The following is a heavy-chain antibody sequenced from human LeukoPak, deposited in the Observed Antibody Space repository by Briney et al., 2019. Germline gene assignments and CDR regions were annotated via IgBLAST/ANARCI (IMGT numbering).Heavy chain of an antibody. CDR2: IYWDDDK. V-gene: IGHV2-5*02. CDR3: AHLLYYDILRGFDY. D-gene: IGHD3-9*01. J-gene: IGHJ4*02. Sequence: SGPTLVNPTQTLTLTCTFSGFSLSTSGVGVGWIRQPPGKAQERLALIYWDDDKRYSPSLKSRLTITKDTSKNQVVLTMTNMDPVDTATYYCAHLLYYDILRGFDYWGQGTLVTVSS. CDR1: GFSLSTSGVG.